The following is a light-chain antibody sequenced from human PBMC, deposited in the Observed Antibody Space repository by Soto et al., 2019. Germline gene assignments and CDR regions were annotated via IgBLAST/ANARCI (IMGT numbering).Light chain of an antibody. V-gene: IGKV3-20*01. CDR1: QSVSSSY. J-gene: IGKJ1*01. CDR3: QQYGSSRT. Sequence: EIVLTQSPGTLSLSPGERATLSCMASQSVSSSYLAWYQQKPGQAPRLLNYGASSMATGIPDRFTGSGAGTDFTFTIRRLAARDFEVDFCQQYGSSRTFGHGAMVDIK. CDR2: GAS.